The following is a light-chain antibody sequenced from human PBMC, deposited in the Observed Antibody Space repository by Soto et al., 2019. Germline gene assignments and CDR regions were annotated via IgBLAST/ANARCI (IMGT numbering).Light chain of an antibody. J-gene: IGKJ4*01. CDR2: GAS. CDR3: QQYNNWPPLT. CDR1: QSVSST. V-gene: IGKV3-15*01. Sequence: EIVMTQSPATLSVSPGERATLSCRASQSVSSTLAWYQQKPGQAPRLLIYGASTRATGIPARFSGSGSGTEFTLTISSLQSEDCAVYYCQQYNNWPPLTFGGGTKVEIK.